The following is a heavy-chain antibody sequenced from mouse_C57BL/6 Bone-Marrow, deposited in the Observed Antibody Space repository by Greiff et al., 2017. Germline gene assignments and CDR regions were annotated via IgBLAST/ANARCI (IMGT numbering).Heavy chain of an antibody. CDR3: TTVSSYYYGYDWFAY. Sequence: EVHLVESGAELVRPGASVKLSCTASGFNIKDDYMHWVKQRPEQGLEWIGWIDPENGDTEYASKFQGKATITADTSSNTAYLQLSSLTSEDTAVYYCTTVSSYYYGYDWFAYWGQGTLVTVSA. J-gene: IGHJ3*01. V-gene: IGHV14-4*01. D-gene: IGHD2-2*01. CDR2: IDPENGDT. CDR1: GFNIKDDY.